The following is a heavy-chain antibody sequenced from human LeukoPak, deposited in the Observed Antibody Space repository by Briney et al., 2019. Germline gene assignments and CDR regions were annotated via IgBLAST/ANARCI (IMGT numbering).Heavy chain of an antibody. Sequence: GGSLRLSCAASGFTFSSYWMSWVRQAPGKGLEWVANIKQDGSEKYYVDSVKGRFTISRDNAKNSLYLQMNSLRAEDTAVYYCTSDMVATDYYYYYMDVWGKGTTVTVSS. CDR3: TSDMVATDYYYYYMDV. J-gene: IGHJ6*03. V-gene: IGHV3-7*01. CDR1: GFTFSSYW. CDR2: IKQDGSEK. D-gene: IGHD5-12*01.